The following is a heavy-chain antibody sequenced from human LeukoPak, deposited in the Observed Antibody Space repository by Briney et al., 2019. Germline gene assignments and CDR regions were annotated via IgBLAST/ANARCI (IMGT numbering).Heavy chain of an antibody. CDR1: GFTFSTYW. V-gene: IGHV3-74*01. J-gene: IGHJ4*02. CDR3: ARASTTVPNLLDH. CDR2: IKGDGSST. Sequence: GGSLRLSCAASGFTFSTYWMHWVRQAPGKGLVWVARIKGDGSSTIYADSVKGRFTISRDNSKNTLYLQTSSLRAEDTAVYYCARASTTVPNLLDHWGRGTLVAVSS. D-gene: IGHD4-17*01.